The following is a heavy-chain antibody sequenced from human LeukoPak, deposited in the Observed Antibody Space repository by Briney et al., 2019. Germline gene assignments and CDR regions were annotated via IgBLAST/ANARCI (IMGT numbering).Heavy chain of an antibody. D-gene: IGHD3-22*01. J-gene: IGHJ4*02. CDR2: ISSSSSYI. CDR3: ARDSSGYCPFDY. Sequence: GGSLRLSCAASGFTFSSYSMNWVRQAPGKGLEWASSISSSSSYIYYADSVKGRFTISRDNAKNSLYLQMNSLRAEDTAVYYCARDSSGYCPFDYWGQGTLVTVSS. CDR1: GFTFSSYS. V-gene: IGHV3-21*01.